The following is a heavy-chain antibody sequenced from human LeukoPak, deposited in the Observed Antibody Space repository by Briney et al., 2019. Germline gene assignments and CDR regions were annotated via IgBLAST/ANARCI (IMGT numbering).Heavy chain of an antibody. D-gene: IGHD3-9*01. V-gene: IGHV4-39*01. CDR3: ARGGGVRYFDWLLTDYYYYYMDV. J-gene: IGHJ6*03. CDR1: GGSISSSSYY. Sequence: SETLSLTCTVSGGSISSSSYYWGWIRQPPGKGLEWIGSIYYSGSTYYNPSLKSRVTISVDTSKNQFSLKLSSVTAADTAVYYCARGGGVRYFDWLLTDYYYYYMDVWGKGTTVTISS. CDR2: IYYSGST.